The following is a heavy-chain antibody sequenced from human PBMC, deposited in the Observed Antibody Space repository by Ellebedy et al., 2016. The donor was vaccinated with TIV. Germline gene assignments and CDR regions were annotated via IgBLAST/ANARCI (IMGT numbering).Heavy chain of an antibody. CDR1: GYSFMRHY. V-gene: IGHV1-46*01. CDR2: INPMRGGSI. D-gene: IGHD5-18*01. J-gene: IGHJ4*02. CDR3: ARDESQVGDAAMVLDF. Sequence: ASVKVSCKATGYSFMRHYIHWVRQAPGQGPEWMGIINPMRGGSITYAPTFEGRLTMTRDTSKNTVYIELRSLRFEDTAMYYCARDESQVGDAAMVLDFWGQGSLVTVSS.